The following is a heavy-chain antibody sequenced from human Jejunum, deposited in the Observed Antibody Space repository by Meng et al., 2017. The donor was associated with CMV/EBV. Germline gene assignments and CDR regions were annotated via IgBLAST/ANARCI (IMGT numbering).Heavy chain of an antibody. V-gene: IGHV4-39*07. CDR1: SSRDY. J-gene: IGHJ5*02. Sequence: SSRDYWAWVRQPRAKWLEFIGTIYYSWGIYYNPSLKSRVTISVDSSKNQFSLKLSSVTAADTAVYYCAREAAIGDILPGYNWFDPWGQGTLVTVSS. CDR2: IYYSWGI. CDR3: AREAAIGDILPGYNWFDP. D-gene: IGHD3-9*01.